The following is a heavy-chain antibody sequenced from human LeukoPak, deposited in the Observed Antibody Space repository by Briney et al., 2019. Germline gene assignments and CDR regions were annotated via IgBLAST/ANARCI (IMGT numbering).Heavy chain of an antibody. D-gene: IGHD3-3*01. CDR2: INHSGST. Sequence: SETLSLTCAVYGGSFSGYYCSWFRQPPGKGLEWFGEINHSGSTNYNPPLKSRVTISVETSKNQFSLKLSSVTAADTAVYYCARGIPSYYDFWSGQRGTYWFDPWGQGTLVTVSS. J-gene: IGHJ5*02. CDR3: ARGIPSYYDFWSGQRGTYWFDP. V-gene: IGHV4-34*01. CDR1: GGSFSGYY.